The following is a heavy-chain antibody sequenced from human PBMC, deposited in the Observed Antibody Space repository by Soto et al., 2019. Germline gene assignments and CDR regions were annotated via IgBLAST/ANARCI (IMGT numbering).Heavy chain of an antibody. CDR3: TRGDFWSGYRPDYYGMDV. Sequence: ASVKVSCKTSGYTFTSYAIHWVRQAPGQRLEWMGWINASNGNTKYSQKFEGRVTITRAKSASTAYMEVSSLTSEDTAVYYCTRGDFWSGYRPDYYGMDVWGQGTTVTVSS. J-gene: IGHJ6*02. V-gene: IGHV1-3*01. CDR2: INASNGNT. D-gene: IGHD3-3*01. CDR1: GYTFTSYA.